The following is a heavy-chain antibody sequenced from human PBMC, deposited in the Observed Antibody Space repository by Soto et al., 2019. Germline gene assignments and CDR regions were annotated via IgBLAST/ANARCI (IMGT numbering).Heavy chain of an antibody. D-gene: IGHD3-3*01. CDR2: INPNSGGT. Sequence: GASVKFSCKASGYTFTGYYMHWLRQAPGQGLEWMGWINPNSGGTNYAQKFQGRVTMTRDTSISTAYMELSRLRSDDTAVYYCAREVRFLEWSPPLSGWFDPWGQGTLVTVSS. CDR1: GYTFTGYY. V-gene: IGHV1-2*02. CDR3: AREVRFLEWSPPLSGWFDP. J-gene: IGHJ5*02.